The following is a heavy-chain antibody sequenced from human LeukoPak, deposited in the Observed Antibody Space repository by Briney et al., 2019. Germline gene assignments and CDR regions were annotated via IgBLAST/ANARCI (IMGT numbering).Heavy chain of an antibody. CDR2: IYYSGST. J-gene: IGHJ4*02. CDR3: VRHGGSEGDRDYFDY. D-gene: IGHD3-16*01. V-gene: IGHV4-39*01. Sequence: SETLSLTCTVSGGSISSSSYYWGWIRRPPGKGLEWIGSIYYSGSTYYNPSLKSRVTISVDTSKNQFSLKLSSVTAADTAVYYCVRHGGSEGDRDYFDYWGQGTLVTVSS. CDR1: GGSISSSSYY.